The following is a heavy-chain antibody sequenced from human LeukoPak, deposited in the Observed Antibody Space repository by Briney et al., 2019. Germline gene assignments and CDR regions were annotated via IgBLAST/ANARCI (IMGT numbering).Heavy chain of an antibody. CDR2: IWYDGSSK. J-gene: IGHJ4*02. D-gene: IGHD6-13*01. Sequence: PGGSLRLSCAASGFSFSAYGVHWVRQAPGKGLEWVAVIWYDGSSKDYADSVKGRFTFSRDNSKNTLYLQMNSLTVEDTAVYYCARSQSSSLIVYWGQGTLVTVSS. V-gene: IGHV3-33*01. CDR3: ARSQSSSLIVY. CDR1: GFSFSAYG.